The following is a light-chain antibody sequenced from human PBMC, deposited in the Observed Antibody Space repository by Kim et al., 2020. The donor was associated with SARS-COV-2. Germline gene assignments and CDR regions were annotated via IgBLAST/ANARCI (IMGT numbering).Light chain of an antibody. V-gene: IGKV1-5*01. Sequence: AAVGDRVTITCRASQSISSWLAWYQQKAGNAPKVLITGASSLESGVPSRFSGSGSGTEFTLTISSLQPDDFATYYCQQYYSYSPTFGQGTKVDIK. CDR2: GAS. J-gene: IGKJ1*01. CDR3: QQYYSYSPT. CDR1: QSISSW.